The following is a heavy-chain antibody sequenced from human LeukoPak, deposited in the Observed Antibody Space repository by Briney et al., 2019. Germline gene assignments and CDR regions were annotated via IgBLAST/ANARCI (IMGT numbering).Heavy chain of an antibody. V-gene: IGHV4-38-2*02. CDR1: GYSISSGYY. CDR3: ARGPYGDSSHGFDP. Sequence: SETLSLTCTVSGYSISSGYYWGWTRPPPGKGLEWIGSIYYSGSTYYNPSLKSRVTISVDMSKNQFSLKLSSVTAADTAVYYCARGPYGDSSHGFDPWGQGTLVTVSS. J-gene: IGHJ5*02. CDR2: IYYSGST. D-gene: IGHD4-17*01.